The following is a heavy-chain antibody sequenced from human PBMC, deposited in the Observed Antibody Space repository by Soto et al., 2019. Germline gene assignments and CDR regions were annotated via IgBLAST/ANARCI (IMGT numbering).Heavy chain of an antibody. CDR3: ARASSITIFGVVTQMDV. J-gene: IGHJ6*02. V-gene: IGHV4-30-4*01. Sequence: PSATLSLTCSVSGGSMRSEGYYWSWIRQHPGKGLEWIGYIYYSGSTYYNPSLKSRVTISVDTSKNQFSLKLSSVTAADTAVYYCARASSITIFGVVTQMDVWGQGTTVTVSS. CDR1: GGSMRSEGYY. D-gene: IGHD3-3*01. CDR2: IYYSGST.